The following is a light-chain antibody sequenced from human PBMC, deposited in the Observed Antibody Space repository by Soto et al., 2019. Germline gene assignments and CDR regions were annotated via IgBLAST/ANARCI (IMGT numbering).Light chain of an antibody. V-gene: IGKV3-11*01. Sequence: EIVLTQSPATLSLSPGERVTLSCRASQSVSSYFAWYQQKPGQAPRLLIYDASNRATGIPARFSGSGSVTDFTLTISSLEPDDFAVYYCQQRSNGPLTFGQGTRLEI. CDR3: QQRSNGPLT. J-gene: IGKJ5*01. CDR1: QSVSSY. CDR2: DAS.